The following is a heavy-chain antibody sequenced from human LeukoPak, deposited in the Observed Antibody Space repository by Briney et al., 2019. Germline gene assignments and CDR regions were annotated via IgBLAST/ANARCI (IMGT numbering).Heavy chain of an antibody. CDR1: GGSISSGGYY. Sequence: SETLSLTCTVSGGSISSGGYYWSWIRQHPGKGLEWIGYIYYSGSTYYNPSLKSRVTISVDTSKNQFSLKLSSVTAADTAVYYCARSGSYDFWSGYLGDYYYYGMDVWGQGTTVTVSS. V-gene: IGHV4-31*03. CDR2: IYYSGST. CDR3: ARSGSYDFWSGYLGDYYYYGMDV. J-gene: IGHJ6*02. D-gene: IGHD3-3*01.